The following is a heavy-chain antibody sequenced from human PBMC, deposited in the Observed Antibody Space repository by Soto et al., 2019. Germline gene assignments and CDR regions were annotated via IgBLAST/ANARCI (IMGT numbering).Heavy chain of an antibody. Sequence: ASVKVSCKASGYSFTNYWIGWVRQMPGKGLEWMGIIYPGDSDTRYSPSFQGQVTISADKSISTAYLQWSSLKASDTAMYYCARLVNIFDFDYWGQGTLVTVSS. J-gene: IGHJ4*02. CDR1: GYSFTNYW. CDR3: ARLVNIFDFDY. V-gene: IGHV5-51*01. CDR2: IYPGDSDT. D-gene: IGHD2-21*01.